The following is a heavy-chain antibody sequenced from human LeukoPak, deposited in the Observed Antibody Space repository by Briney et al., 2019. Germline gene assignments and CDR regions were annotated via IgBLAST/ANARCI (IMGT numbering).Heavy chain of an antibody. V-gene: IGHV4-4*07. Sequence: SETLSLTCTVSGGSISGYYWTWIRQPAGKGLEWIGRIYTSGNTNYNPSLQSRVTMSVNTSNYQFPLKLSSVTATDTAVYYCARGSRGSGGVGYFQHWGQGTLVTVSS. CDR3: ARGSRGSGGVGYFQH. CDR2: IYTSGNT. CDR1: GGSISGYY. J-gene: IGHJ1*01. D-gene: IGHD4-23*01.